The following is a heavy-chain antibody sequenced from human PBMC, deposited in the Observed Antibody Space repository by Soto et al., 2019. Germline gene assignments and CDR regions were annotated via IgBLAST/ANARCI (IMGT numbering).Heavy chain of an antibody. CDR1: GGTFSSYP. D-gene: IGHD3-22*01. CDR2: INPLFTTA. J-gene: IGHJ3*02. V-gene: IGHV1-69*13. CDR3: ARGYDSSGTHGFDI. Sequence: SVKVSCKASGGTFSSYPISWVRQGPGQGLEWMGGINPLFTTANYAQKFQGRVTLTADESTSTAFMELSSLRSEDTAVYYCARGYDSSGTHGFDIWGQGTMVTVSS.